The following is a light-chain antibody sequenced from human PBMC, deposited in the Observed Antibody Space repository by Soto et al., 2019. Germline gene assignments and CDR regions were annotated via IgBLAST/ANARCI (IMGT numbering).Light chain of an antibody. Sequence: SYELTQPPSVSVAPGKTARITCGGNNIGSKSVHWYQQKPGQAPVLVIYYDSDRPSGIPERFSGSNSGNTATLTISRVEAGVEADYYCQVWDSSSDHVFGTGTKVTVL. CDR3: QVWDSSSDHV. CDR1: NIGSKS. V-gene: IGLV3-21*04. J-gene: IGLJ1*01. CDR2: YDS.